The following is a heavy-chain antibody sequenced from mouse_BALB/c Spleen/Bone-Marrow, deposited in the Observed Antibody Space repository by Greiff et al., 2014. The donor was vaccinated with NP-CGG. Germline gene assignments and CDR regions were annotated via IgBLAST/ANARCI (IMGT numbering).Heavy chain of an antibody. D-gene: IGHD1-1*01. CDR1: GYTFTNYY. CDR2: INPSNGGT. Sequence: QVQLKESGAELVKPGASVKLSCKASGYTFTNYYIYWVKQRPGQGLEWIGGINPSNGGTKFNEKFKNKATLTIDKSSSTAYIQLSSLTSEDSAVYYCSRHYYSTHYYAMDYWGQGTSVTVSS. V-gene: IGHV1S81*02. CDR3: SRHYYSTHYYAMDY. J-gene: IGHJ4*01.